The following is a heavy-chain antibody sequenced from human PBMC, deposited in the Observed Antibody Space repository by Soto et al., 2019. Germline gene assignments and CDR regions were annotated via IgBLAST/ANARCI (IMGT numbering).Heavy chain of an antibody. CDR2: IYTSGST. D-gene: IGHD5-12*01. CDR1: GGSISSYY. CDR3: ARDGGSNIVATAPFGMDV. V-gene: IGHV4-4*07. Sequence: SETLSLTCTVSGGSISSYYWGWIRQPAGKXLEWIGRIYTSGSTNYNPSLKSRVTMSVDTSKNQFSLKLSSVTAADTAVYYCARDGGSNIVATAPFGMDVWGQGTTVTVSS. J-gene: IGHJ6*02.